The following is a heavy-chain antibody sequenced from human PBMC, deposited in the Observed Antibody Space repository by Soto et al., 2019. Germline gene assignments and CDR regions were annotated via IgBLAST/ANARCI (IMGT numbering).Heavy chain of an antibody. V-gene: IGHV4-34*01. CDR1: GGSFSGYY. Sequence: QVQLQQWGAGLLKPSETLSLTCAVYGGSFSGYYWSWIRQPPGKGLEWIGEINHSGSTNYNPSLKSRATISVDTSKNQFSLKLSSVTAADTAVYYCASSSSPRYYYYYGMDVWGQGTTVTVSS. CDR2: INHSGST. D-gene: IGHD6-19*01. J-gene: IGHJ6*02. CDR3: ASSSSPRYYYYYGMDV.